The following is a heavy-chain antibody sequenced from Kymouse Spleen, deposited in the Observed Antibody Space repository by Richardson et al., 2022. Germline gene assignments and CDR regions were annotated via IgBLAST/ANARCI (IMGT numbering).Heavy chain of an antibody. J-gene: IGHJ6*02. D-gene: IGHD3-3*01. CDR3: AKFWLYYYYGMDV. CDR1: GFTFSSYG. Sequence: QVQLVESGGGVVQPGRSLRLSCAASGFTFSSYGMHWVRQAPGKGLEWVAVISYDGSNKYYADSVKGRFTISRDNSKNTLYLQMNSLRAEDTAVYYCAKFWLYYYYGMDVWGQGTTVTVSS. CDR2: ISYDGSNK. V-gene: IGHV3-30*18.